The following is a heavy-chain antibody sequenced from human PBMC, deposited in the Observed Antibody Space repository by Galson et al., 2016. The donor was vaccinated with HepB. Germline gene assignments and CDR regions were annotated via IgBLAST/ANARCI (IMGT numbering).Heavy chain of an antibody. CDR3: ARGDYGAYSPFGMYV. Sequence: SLRLSCAASGFTFSSYGMHWVRQAPGKGLKWVAVIWYDGSNKQFADSVKGRFTISRDNSKNTVYLQMNSLRAEDTAVYYCARGDYGAYSPFGMYVWGQGTTVTVSS. CDR2: IWYDGSNK. CDR1: GFTFSSYG. V-gene: IGHV3-33*01. J-gene: IGHJ6*02. D-gene: IGHD4-17*01.